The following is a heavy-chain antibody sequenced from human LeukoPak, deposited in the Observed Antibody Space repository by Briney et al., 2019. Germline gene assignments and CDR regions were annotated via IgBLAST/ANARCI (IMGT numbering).Heavy chain of an antibody. V-gene: IGHV4-59*08. D-gene: IGHD3-16*01. CDR3: ARAAQGGAFDI. Sequence: SETLSLTCTVSGGSISSYYWSWIRQPPGKGLEWIGYIYYSGSTNYNPSLKSRVTISVDTSKNQFSLKLSSVTAADTAVYYCARAAQGGAFDIWGQGTMVTVSS. CDR2: IYYSGST. J-gene: IGHJ3*02. CDR1: GGSISSYY.